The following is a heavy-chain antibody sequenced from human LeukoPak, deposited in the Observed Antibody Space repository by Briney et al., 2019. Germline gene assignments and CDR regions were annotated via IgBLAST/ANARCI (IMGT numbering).Heavy chain of an antibody. CDR3: AKVTNGRRWTENWFDP. Sequence: GGSLRLSCAASGFTFSSYGMHRVRQAPGKGLEWVAVISYDGSNKYYADSVKGRFTISRDNSKNTLYLQMNSLRAEDTAVYYCAKVTNGRRWTENWFDPWGQGTLVTVSS. CDR2: ISYDGSNK. D-gene: IGHD2-8*01. V-gene: IGHV3-30*18. CDR1: GFTFSSYG. J-gene: IGHJ5*02.